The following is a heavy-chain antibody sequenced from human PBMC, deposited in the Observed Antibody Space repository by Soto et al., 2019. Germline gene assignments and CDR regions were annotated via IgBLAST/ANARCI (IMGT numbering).Heavy chain of an antibody. CDR3: AKDNLPIGGYASP. J-gene: IGHJ5*02. D-gene: IGHD5-12*01. V-gene: IGHV3-30*18. Sequence: QVQLVESGGGVVQPGRSLRLSCAASGFTFRSYGMHWVRHAPGKGLECVAVISYDGSNKYYADSVKGRFTISRDNSKNTLYLQMNSLRAEDTAVYYCAKDNLPIGGYASPWGQGTLVTVSS. CDR1: GFTFRSYG. CDR2: ISYDGSNK.